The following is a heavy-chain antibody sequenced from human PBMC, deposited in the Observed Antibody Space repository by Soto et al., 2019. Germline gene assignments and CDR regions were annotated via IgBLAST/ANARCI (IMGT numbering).Heavy chain of an antibody. CDR3: ARHNYDSSGYYHYYYGLAV. J-gene: IGHJ6*02. V-gene: IGHV4-30-4*01. CDR2: IHYSGTT. Sequence: SETLSLTCTVSGVSISSPHHNWSWIRQYPGKGLEWIGFIHYSGTTYYNPSLKSRVAISVDTSKNDFSLKLSSVTAADTAVYYCARHNYDSSGYYHYYYGLAVWGQGTTVTVSS. CDR1: GVSISSPHHN. D-gene: IGHD3-22*01.